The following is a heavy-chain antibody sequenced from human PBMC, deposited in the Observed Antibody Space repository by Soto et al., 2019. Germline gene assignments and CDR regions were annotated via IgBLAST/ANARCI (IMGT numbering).Heavy chain of an antibody. CDR2: ISGSGGST. J-gene: IGHJ4*02. CDR3: AKGNYDILTGWDYFDY. Sequence: EVQLLESGGGLVQPGGSLRLSCAASGFTFSSYAMSWVRQAPGKGLEWVSAISGSGGSTYYADSVKGRFTISRDNSKNTLYLQMNSLRAEDTAVYYCAKGNYDILTGWDYFDYWGQGTLVTVSS. CDR1: GFTFSSYA. V-gene: IGHV3-23*01. D-gene: IGHD3-9*01.